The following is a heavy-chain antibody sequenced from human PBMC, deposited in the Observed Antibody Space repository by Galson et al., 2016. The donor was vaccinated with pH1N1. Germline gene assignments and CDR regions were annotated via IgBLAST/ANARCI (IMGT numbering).Heavy chain of an antibody. V-gene: IGHV3-53*01. CDR1: GSTVSSNY. Sequence: SLRLSCAASGSTVSSNYMSWVRQAPGKGLEWVSVIYSDPGTYYADSVKGRFTISRDSSKNTLYLQMNTLRAEDTAVYYCARTNPFDGDLRYFDYWGQGTLVTVSS. CDR3: ARTNPFDGDLRYFDY. D-gene: IGHD4-17*01. CDR2: IYSDPGT. J-gene: IGHJ4*02.